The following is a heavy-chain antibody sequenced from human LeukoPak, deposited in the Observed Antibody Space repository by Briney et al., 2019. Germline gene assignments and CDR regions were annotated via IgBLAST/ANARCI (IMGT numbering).Heavy chain of an antibody. CDR1: GGSISSGGYY. J-gene: IGHJ3*02. CDR2: IYYSGST. D-gene: IGHD5-12*01. V-gene: IGHV4-31*03. Sequence: SQTLSLTCTVSGGSISSGGYYWSWIRQHPGKGLEWIGYIYYSGSTYYNPSLKSRVTISVDTSKNQFSLKLSSVTAADTAVYYCARVFRRPSGVANQGAFDIWGQGTMVTVSS. CDR3: ARVFRRPSGVANQGAFDI.